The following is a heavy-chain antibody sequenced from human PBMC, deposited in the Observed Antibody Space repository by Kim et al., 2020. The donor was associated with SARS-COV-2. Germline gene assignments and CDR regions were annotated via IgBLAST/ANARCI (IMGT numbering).Heavy chain of an antibody. CDR1: GDSVSSNSAA. CDR3: ARGRRVAVAGIYTFDY. V-gene: IGHV6-1*01. J-gene: IGHJ4*02. CDR2: TYYRSKWYN. Sequence: SQTLSLTCAISGDSVSSNSAAWNWIRQSPSRGLEWLGRTYYRSKWYNDYAVSVKSRITINPDTSKNQFSLQLNSVTPEDTAVYYCARGRRVAVAGIYTFDYWGQGTLVTVSS. D-gene: IGHD6-19*01.